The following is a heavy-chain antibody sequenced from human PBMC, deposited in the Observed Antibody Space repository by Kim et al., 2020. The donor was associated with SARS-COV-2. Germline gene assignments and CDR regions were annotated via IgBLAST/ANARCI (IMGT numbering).Heavy chain of an antibody. D-gene: IGHD2-2*02. J-gene: IGHJ5*02. V-gene: IGHV4-61*02. CDR3: ARGGGSVPAAIYWFDP. CDR1: GGSISSGSYY. Sequence: SETLSLTCTVSGGSISSGSYYWSWIRQPAGKGLEWIGRIYTSGSTNYNPSLKSRVTISVDTSKNQFSLKLSSVTAADTAVYYCARGGGSVPAAIYWFDPWGQGTLVTVSS. CDR2: IYTSGST.